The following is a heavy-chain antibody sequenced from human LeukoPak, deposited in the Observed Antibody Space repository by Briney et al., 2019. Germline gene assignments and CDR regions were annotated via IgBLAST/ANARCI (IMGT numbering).Heavy chain of an antibody. Sequence: PGGSLRLSCAAAGFTFSSYGMSWVRQAPGKGLEWVSAINSYGNTYYADSVKGRFTISRDNSKNTLYLQVNSLRAEDTAIYYCAKGEYSGSLLTLDYWGQGTLLTVSS. CDR3: AKGEYSGSLLTLDY. CDR2: INSYGNT. CDR1: GFTFSSYG. V-gene: IGHV3-23*01. D-gene: IGHD1-26*01. J-gene: IGHJ4*02.